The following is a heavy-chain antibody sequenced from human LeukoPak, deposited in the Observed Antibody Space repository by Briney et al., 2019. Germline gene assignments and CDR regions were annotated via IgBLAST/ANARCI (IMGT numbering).Heavy chain of an antibody. Sequence: WGSLRLSCAASGFTFSNAWMSWVRQAPGKGLEWVGRIKSKTDGGTTDYAAPVKGRFTISRDDSKNTLYLQMNSLKTGDTAVYYCTTNLGPPDQLLYNYYYYYGMDVWGKGTTVTVSS. V-gene: IGHV3-15*01. J-gene: IGHJ6*04. CDR3: TTNLGPPDQLLYNYYYYYGMDV. CDR1: GFTFSNAW. D-gene: IGHD2-2*02. CDR2: IKSKTDGGTT.